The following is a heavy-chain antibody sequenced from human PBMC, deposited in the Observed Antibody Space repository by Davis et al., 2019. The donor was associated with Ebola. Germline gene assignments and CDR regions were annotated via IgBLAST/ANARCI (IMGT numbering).Heavy chain of an antibody. J-gene: IGHJ2*01. D-gene: IGHD3-22*01. CDR1: GCTISSGNW. CDR2: IYHGRIT. Sequence: SETLSLTCAASGCTISSGNWRSWVRPPPGKGLEWIGDIYHGRITYHNPSLKSRVTISVDKSKNQISLNLSSMTAADTAVYYCARDYSDSSGYLWYFDLWGRGTLVTVSS. CDR3: ARDYSDSSGYLWYFDL. V-gene: IGHV4-4*02.